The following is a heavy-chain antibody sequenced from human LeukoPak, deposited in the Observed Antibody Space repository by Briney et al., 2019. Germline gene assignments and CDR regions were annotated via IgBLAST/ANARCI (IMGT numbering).Heavy chain of an antibody. Sequence: PSETLSLTCAVYGGSFSGYYWSWIRQPPGKGLEWIGEINHSGSTNYNPSLMSRVTISVDTSKNQFSLKLSSVTAADTAVYYCAREVDYYDSSGYSYYFDYWGQGTLVTVSS. D-gene: IGHD3-22*01. J-gene: IGHJ4*02. CDR2: INHSGST. V-gene: IGHV4-34*01. CDR3: AREVDYYDSSGYSYYFDY. CDR1: GGSFSGYY.